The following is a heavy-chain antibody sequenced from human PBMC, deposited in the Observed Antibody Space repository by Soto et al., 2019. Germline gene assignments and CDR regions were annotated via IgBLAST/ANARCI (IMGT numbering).Heavy chain of an antibody. CDR3: AKDSPRLRDYCTNGVCYYSGY. Sequence: GGSLRLSCAASGFTFSSYAMSWVRQAPGKGLEWVSAISGSGGSTYYADSVKGRFTISRDNSKNTLYLQMNSLRAEDTAVYYCAKDSPRLRDYCTNGVCYYSGYWGQGTLVTVSS. CDR2: ISGSGGST. D-gene: IGHD2-8*01. J-gene: IGHJ4*02. CDR1: GFTFSSYA. V-gene: IGHV3-23*01.